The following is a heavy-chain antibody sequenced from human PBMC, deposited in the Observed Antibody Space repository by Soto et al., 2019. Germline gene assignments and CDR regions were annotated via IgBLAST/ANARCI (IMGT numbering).Heavy chain of an antibody. Sequence: GGSLRLSCVVSGVSFSDYSMNWVRQAPGKGLEWVSLITGNSGYKYYEGAGKGRFTVSRDNAKKSLYLQRNSLAGEDTAVYYGERTGELLQAFHSSGQGTLVTVSS. CDR3: ERTGELLQAFHS. D-gene: IGHD1-26*01. CDR2: ITGNSGYK. V-gene: IGHV3-21*01. CDR1: GVSFSDYS. J-gene: IGHJ4*02.